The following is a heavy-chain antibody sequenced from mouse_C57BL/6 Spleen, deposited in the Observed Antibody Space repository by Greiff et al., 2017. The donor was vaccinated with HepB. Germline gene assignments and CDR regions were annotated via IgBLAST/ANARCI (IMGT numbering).Heavy chain of an antibody. CDR3: ARGANGYLDY. CDR1: GYTFTDYY. D-gene: IGHD3-1*01. V-gene: IGHV1-26*01. Sequence: VQLQQSGPELVKPGASVKISCKASGYTFTDYYMNWVKQSHGKSLEWIGDINPNNGGTRYNQKFKGKATLTVDKSSSTAYMELRSLTSEDSAVYYWARGANGYLDYWGQGTTLTVSS. CDR2: INPNNGGT. J-gene: IGHJ2*01.